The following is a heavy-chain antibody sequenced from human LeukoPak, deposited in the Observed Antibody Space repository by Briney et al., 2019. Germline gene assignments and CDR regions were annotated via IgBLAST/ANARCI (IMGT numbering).Heavy chain of an antibody. V-gene: IGHV4-61*02. CDR3: ARGPSPDYYDSSGYYYFDY. J-gene: IGHJ4*02. CDR2: IYTSGST. Sequence: PSETLSLTCTVSGGSISSGSYYWSWIRQPAGKGLGWIGRIYTSGSTNYNPSLKSRVTISVDTSKNQFSLKLSSVTAADTAVYYCARGPSPDYYDSSGYYYFDYWGQGTLVTVSS. CDR1: GGSISSGSYY. D-gene: IGHD3-22*01.